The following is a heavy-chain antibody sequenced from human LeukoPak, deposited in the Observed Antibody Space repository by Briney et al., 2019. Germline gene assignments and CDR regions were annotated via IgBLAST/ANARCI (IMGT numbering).Heavy chain of an antibody. CDR2: IYYSGST. CDR3: ARAAARWFGEFEDWFDP. V-gene: IGHV4-59*01. CDR1: GGSISSYY. J-gene: IGHJ5*02. D-gene: IGHD3-10*01. Sequence: SETLSLTCTVSGGSISSYYWSWIRQPPGKGLEWIRYIYYSGSTNYNPSLKSRVTISVDTSKNQFSLKLSSVTAADTAVYYCARAAARWFGEFEDWFDPWGQGTLVTVSS.